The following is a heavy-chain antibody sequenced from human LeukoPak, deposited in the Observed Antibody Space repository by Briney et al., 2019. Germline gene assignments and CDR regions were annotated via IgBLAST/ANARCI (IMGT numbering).Heavy chain of an antibody. CDR1: GFTFSSYA. CDR3: ARAVEVGATRGGCDY. D-gene: IGHD1-26*01. V-gene: IGHV3-23*01. J-gene: IGHJ4*02. CDR2: ISGSGGST. Sequence: GGSLRLSCAASGFTFSSYAMSWVRQAPGKGLEWVSAISGSGGSTYYADSVKGRFTISRDNSKNTLYLQMNSLRAEDTAVYYCARAVEVGATRGGCDYWGQGTLVTVSS.